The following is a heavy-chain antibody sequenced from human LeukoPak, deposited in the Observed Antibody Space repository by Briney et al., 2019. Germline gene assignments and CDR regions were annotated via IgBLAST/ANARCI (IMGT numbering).Heavy chain of an antibody. D-gene: IGHD3-10*01. Sequence: GPVKVSCKASGYTFTSYDINWVRQATGQGLEWMGWMDPNSGNTGYAQKFQGRVTMTRNTSISTAYMELSSLRSEDTAVYYCAKDQVPFEITMVRGGAFDIWGQGTMVTVSS. CDR2: MDPNSGNT. V-gene: IGHV1-8*01. CDR3: AKDQVPFEITMVRGGAFDI. CDR1: GYTFTSYD. J-gene: IGHJ3*02.